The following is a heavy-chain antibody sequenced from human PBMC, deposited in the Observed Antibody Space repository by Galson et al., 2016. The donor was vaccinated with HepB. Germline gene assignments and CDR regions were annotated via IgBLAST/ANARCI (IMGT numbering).Heavy chain of an antibody. V-gene: IGHV3-21*01. D-gene: IGHD2-21*02. CDR1: GFRFSTYS. CDR2: ISSSTNYT. Sequence: SLRLSCAASGFRFSTYSVNWVRQAPGKGLEWVSSISSSTNYTYYADSVRGRFTISRDNAKNSLFLQMNSLSAEDTAMYYCTRHVADYYNFDYWGQGALVTVSS. CDR3: TRHVADYYNFDY. J-gene: IGHJ4*02.